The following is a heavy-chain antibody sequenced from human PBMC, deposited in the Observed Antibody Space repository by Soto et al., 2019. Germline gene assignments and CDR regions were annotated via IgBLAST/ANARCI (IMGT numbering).Heavy chain of an antibody. J-gene: IGHJ6*02. D-gene: IGHD2-2*01. V-gene: IGHV4-30-2*01. CDR1: GGSISSGDYS. CDR3: ARESKCRGQLPPLDV. CDR2: IYFGGST. Sequence: SETLSLTCAVSGGSISSGDYSWNWIRHPPGKGLEWIGYIYFGGSTYYNPSLKSRVTISVDTSRNQFSLKLSSVTAADTAVYYCARESKCRGQLPPLDVWGQGTTVTVSS.